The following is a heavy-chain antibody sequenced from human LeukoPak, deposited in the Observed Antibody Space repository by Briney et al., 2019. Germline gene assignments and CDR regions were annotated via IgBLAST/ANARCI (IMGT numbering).Heavy chain of an antibody. V-gene: IGHV4-59*01. CDR1: GDSITSYY. CDR2: IYHSGST. Sequence: SETLSLTCTVSGDSITSYYWNWIRQPPGKGLEWIGHIYHSGSTNYNPSLKSRVTTSVDTSKNQISLKLGSVTAADTAVYYCARPAGAYYVNEGFDIWGQGTMVTVSS. D-gene: IGHD3-3*01. J-gene: IGHJ3*02. CDR3: ARPAGAYYVNEGFDI.